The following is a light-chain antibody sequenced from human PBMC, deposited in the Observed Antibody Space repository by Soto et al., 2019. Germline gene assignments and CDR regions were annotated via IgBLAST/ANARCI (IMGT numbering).Light chain of an antibody. CDR2: AAS. V-gene: IGKV1-27*01. J-gene: IGKJ4*01. CDR3: QRYNSAPGT. Sequence: DTHMTKPPSSLAASVGDRVTITCRASQGIGSYLAWYQHKPAKVPELLIYAASTLQSGVPSRFRGSGSVTDFTLTICSLQPEDVAIYYCQRYNSAPGTFGGVTKVDIK. CDR1: QGIGSY.